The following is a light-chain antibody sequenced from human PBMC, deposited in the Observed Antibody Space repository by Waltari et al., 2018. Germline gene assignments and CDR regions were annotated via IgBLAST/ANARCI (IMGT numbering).Light chain of an antibody. J-gene: IGKJ1*01. CDR2: GAS. Sequence: EIVLTQSRGTLSLSPGDRATLSCRASQSVRGSLVWYQQKAGQAPRLLIYGASSRATGIPDRFSGSGSGTDFSLTISRLEPEDFAVYYCQHYVRLPATFGQGTKVEIK. CDR1: QSVRGS. CDR3: QHYVRLPAT. V-gene: IGKV3-20*01.